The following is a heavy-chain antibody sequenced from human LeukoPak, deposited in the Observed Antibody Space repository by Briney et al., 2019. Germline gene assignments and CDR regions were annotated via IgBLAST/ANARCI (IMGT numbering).Heavy chain of an antibody. Sequence: PGGSLRLSCAASGFTFSTYSMNWVRQVPGEGLEWVSSISGSSSYIYYADSVRGRFTISRDNAKNSLYLQMNSLRAEDTAVYYCARGQSYGWFDPWGQGTLVTVSS. J-gene: IGHJ5*02. CDR1: GFTFSTYS. CDR3: ARGQSYGWFDP. V-gene: IGHV3-21*01. D-gene: IGHD5-18*01. CDR2: ISGSSSYI.